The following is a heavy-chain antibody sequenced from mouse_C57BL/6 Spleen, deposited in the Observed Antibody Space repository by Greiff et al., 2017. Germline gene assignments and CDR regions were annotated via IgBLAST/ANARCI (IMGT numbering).Heavy chain of an antibody. J-gene: IGHJ4*01. Sequence: EVKLMESGPVLVKPGASVKMSCKASGYTFTDYYMNWVKQSHGKSLEWIGVINPYNGGTSYNQKFKGKATLTVDKSSSTAYMELNSLTSEDSAVYYCASITTDAMDYWGQGTSVTVSS. CDR3: ASITTDAMDY. D-gene: IGHD1-2*01. CDR2: INPYNGGT. V-gene: IGHV1-19*01. CDR1: GYTFTDYY.